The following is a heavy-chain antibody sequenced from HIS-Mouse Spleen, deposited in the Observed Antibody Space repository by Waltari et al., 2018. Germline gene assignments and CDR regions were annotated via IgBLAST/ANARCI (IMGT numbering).Heavy chain of an antibody. J-gene: IGHJ3*02. Sequence: QVQLVESGGGVVQPGRSLRLSCAASGFTFSSYGMHWVRQAPGKGLEWVAVISYDGSNKYYADSVKGRFTISRDNSKNTLYLQMNSLRAEDTAVYYCAFDIWGQGTMVTVSS. CDR2: ISYDGSNK. CDR1: GFTFSSYG. CDR3: AFDI. V-gene: IGHV3-30-3*01.